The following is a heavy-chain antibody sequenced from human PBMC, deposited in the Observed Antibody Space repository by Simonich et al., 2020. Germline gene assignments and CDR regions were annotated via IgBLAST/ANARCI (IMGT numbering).Heavy chain of an antibody. CDR1: GFTFSSYG. CDR2: IWYDGSNK. Sequence: QVQLVESGGGVVQPGRSLRLSCAASGFTFSSYGMHWVRQAPGKGLEWVAVIWYDGSNKYYADSVKGRFTITRDNSRNTLYLQMNSLRAEDTAGYYCARGGPTIVATIGDYFDYWGQGTLVTVSS. D-gene: IGHD5-12*01. J-gene: IGHJ4*02. CDR3: ARGGPTIVATIGDYFDY. V-gene: IGHV3-33*01.